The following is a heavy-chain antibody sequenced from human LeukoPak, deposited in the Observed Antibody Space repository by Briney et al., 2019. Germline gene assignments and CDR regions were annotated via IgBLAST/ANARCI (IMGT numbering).Heavy chain of an antibody. Sequence: ASVKVSCKASGYTFIDYYIHWVRQAPGQGLEWMGIINPSGGSTSYAQKFQGRVTMTRDTSTSTVYMELSSLRSEDTAVYYCAREGVVTTGYFDYWGQGTLVTVSS. V-gene: IGHV1-46*01. CDR1: GYTFIDYY. CDR2: INPSGGST. CDR3: AREGVVTTGYFDY. J-gene: IGHJ4*02. D-gene: IGHD2-21*02.